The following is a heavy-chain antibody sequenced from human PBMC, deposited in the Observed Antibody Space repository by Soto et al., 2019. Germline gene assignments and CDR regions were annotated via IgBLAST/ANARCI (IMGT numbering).Heavy chain of an antibody. V-gene: IGHV3-7*05. Sequence: EVQLVESGGGLVQPGGSLRLPCAASGFTFSDYWMSWVRQAPGKGLECVANIKRDGSEKYYVDPVKGRFTISRDNAKNSLYLQMNSLRAEDTAVYYCATSMGRGGNDYWGQGTLVTVSS. D-gene: IGHD3-10*01. CDR1: GFTFSDYW. J-gene: IGHJ4*02. CDR3: ATSMGRGGNDY. CDR2: IKRDGSEK.